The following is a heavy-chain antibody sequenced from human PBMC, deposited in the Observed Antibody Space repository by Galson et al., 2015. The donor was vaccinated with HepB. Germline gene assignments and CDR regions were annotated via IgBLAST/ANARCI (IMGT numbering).Heavy chain of an antibody. CDR1: GFTFSSYA. CDR3: AKAVGGIAAAGIFQH. CDR2: ISYDGSNK. J-gene: IGHJ1*01. V-gene: IGHV3-30-3*01. Sequence: SLRLSCAASGFTFSSYAMHWVRQAPGKGLEWVAVISYDGSNKYYADSVKGRFTISRDNSKNTLYLQMNSLRAEDTAVYYCAKAVGGIAAAGIFQHWGQGTLVTVSS. D-gene: IGHD6-13*01.